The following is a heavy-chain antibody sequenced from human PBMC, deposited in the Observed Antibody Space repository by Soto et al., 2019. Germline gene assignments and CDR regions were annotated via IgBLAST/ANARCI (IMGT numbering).Heavy chain of an antibody. CDR1: GYTFTSYA. CDR2: INAGNGNT. V-gene: IGHV1-3*01. CDR3: ARMPVRYSSSHNWFDP. Sequence: GASVKVSCKASGYTFTSYAIHWVRQAPGQRLEWMGWINAGNGNTKYSQKFQGRVTITRDTSASTAYMELSSLRSEDTAVYYCARMPVRYSSSHNWFDPWGQGTLVTVSS. J-gene: IGHJ5*02. D-gene: IGHD6-13*01.